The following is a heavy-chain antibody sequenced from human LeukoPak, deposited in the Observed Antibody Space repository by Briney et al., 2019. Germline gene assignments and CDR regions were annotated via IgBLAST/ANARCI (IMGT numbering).Heavy chain of an antibody. CDR2: IRFDGSSK. CDR3: AKDLPPTIMIA. V-gene: IGHV3-30*02. J-gene: IGHJ5*02. D-gene: IGHD2-2*02. Sequence: PGGSLRLSCAASGFTFSTYGMQWVRQAPGKGLEWLSFIRFDGSSKHYADSVKGRFIISRDNSKSTLYLEMNSLRPEDTGVYYCAKDLPPTIMIAWGQGTLVTVSS. CDR1: GFTFSTYG.